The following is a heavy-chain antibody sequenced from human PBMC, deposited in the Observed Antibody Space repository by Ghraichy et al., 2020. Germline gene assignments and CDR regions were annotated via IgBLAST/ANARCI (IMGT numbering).Heavy chain of an antibody. Sequence: SETLSLTCAVSGGSISSGGYSWSWIRQPPGKGLEWIGYIYHSGSTYYNQSLKSRVTISVDRSKNQFSLKLSSVTAADTAVYYCASYNTYCSSTSCPEGWFDPWGQGTLVTVSS. V-gene: IGHV4-30-2*01. CDR1: GGSISSGGYS. D-gene: IGHD2-2*01. CDR3: ASYNTYCSSTSCPEGWFDP. J-gene: IGHJ5*02. CDR2: IYHSGST.